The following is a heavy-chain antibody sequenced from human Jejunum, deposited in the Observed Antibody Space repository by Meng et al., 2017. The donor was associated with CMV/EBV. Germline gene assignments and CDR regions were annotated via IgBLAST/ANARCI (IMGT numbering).Heavy chain of an antibody. CDR3: TIDRRSRHSGDYYYFDY. J-gene: IGHJ4*02. CDR1: FDNYG. CDR2: IDTNNGTT. V-gene: IGHV1-18*01. D-gene: IGHD1-26*01. Sequence: FDNYGISWVRQAPGQGLEWMGWIDTNNGTTDSAQKFKGRLTMTSDTYTTTAYMELRSLRSDDTAVYYCTIDRRSRHSGDYYYFDYWGQGALVTVSS.